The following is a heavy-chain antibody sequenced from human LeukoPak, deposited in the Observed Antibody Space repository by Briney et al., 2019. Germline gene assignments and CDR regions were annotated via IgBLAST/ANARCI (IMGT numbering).Heavy chain of an antibody. CDR3: AKGNEQWLVHY. CDR2: ISGSGGST. V-gene: IGHV3-23*01. CDR1: GFTFSSYA. Sequence: GGSLRLSCAASGFTFSSYAMSWVRQAPGKGLEWVSVISGSGGSTYYADSVKGRFTISRDNSKNTLHLQMNSLRAEDTAVYYCAKGNEQWLVHYWGQGTLVTVSS. D-gene: IGHD6-19*01. J-gene: IGHJ4*02.